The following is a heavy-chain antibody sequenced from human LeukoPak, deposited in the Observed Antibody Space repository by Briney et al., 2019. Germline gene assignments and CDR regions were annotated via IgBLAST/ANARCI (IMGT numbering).Heavy chain of an antibody. D-gene: IGHD1-26*01. J-gene: IGHJ4*02. CDR1: GFTFSSYS. CDR3: ARDRGGSYFAIDY. Sequence: GGSLRLSCAASGFTFSSYSMNWVRQAPGKGLEWVSFISSSSSTIYYADSVKGRFTISRDNAKNSLYLQMNSLRAEDTAVYYCARDRGGSYFAIDYWGQGTLVTVSS. CDR2: ISSSSSTI. V-gene: IGHV3-48*04.